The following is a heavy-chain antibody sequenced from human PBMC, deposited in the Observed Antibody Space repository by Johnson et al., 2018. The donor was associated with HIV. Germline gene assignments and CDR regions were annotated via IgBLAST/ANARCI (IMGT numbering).Heavy chain of an antibody. CDR1: GFTFSSYG. D-gene: IGHD1-26*01. V-gene: IGHV3-30*02. CDR2: IRYDGSNK. CDR3: ARDRPIGSYYVDAFDI. Sequence: QVQLVESGGGVVQPGGSLRLSCAASGFTFSSYGMHWVRQAPGKGLEWVAFIRYDGSNKYSADSVRGRFTISRDNSKNTLYLQMNSLRAEDTAVYYCARDRPIGSYYVDAFDIWGQGTMVTVSS. J-gene: IGHJ3*02.